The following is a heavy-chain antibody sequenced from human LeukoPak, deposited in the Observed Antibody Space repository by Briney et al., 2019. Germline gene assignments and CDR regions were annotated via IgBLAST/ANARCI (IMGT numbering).Heavy chain of an antibody. D-gene: IGHD3-22*01. V-gene: IGHV1-18*01. CDR2: ISAYNGNT. CDR1: GYTFTSYG. CDR3: ARDPMTYYYDSSGYPY. J-gene: IGHJ4*02. Sequence: ASVKVSCKASGYTFTSYGISWVGQAPGQGREGMGWISAYNGNTNYAQKLQGRVTMTTDTSTSTAYMELRSLRSDDTAVYYCARDPMTYYYDSSGYPYWGQGTLVTVSS.